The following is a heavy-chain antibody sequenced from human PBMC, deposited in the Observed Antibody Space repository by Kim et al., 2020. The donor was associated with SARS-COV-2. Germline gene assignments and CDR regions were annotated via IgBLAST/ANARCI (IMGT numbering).Heavy chain of an antibody. Sequence: GSEKYYVDSVKGRFTISRDNAKNSLYLQMNSLRAEDTAVYYCARFPIPDVWGKGTTVTVSS. CDR2: GSEK. CDR3: ARFPIPDV. J-gene: IGHJ6*04. V-gene: IGHV3-7*01. D-gene: IGHD2-21*01.